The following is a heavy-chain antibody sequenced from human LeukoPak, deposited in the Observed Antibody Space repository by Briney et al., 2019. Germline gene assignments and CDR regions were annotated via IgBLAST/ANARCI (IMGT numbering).Heavy chain of an antibody. CDR1: GFTFSSYA. V-gene: IGHV3-30-3*01. J-gene: IGHJ4*02. CDR2: ISYDGSNK. D-gene: IGHD2-2*01. Sequence: GGSLRLSCAVSGFTFSSYAMHWVRQAPGKGLEWVAVISYDGSNKYYADSVKGRFTISRDNSKNTLYLQMNSLRAEDTAVYYCARDKGYEPETYFDYWGQGTLVTVSS. CDR3: ARDKGYEPETYFDY.